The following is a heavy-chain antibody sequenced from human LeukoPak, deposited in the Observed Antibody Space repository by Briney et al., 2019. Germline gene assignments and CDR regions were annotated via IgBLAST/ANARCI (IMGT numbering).Heavy chain of an antibody. J-gene: IGHJ6*02. V-gene: IGHV3-21*01. Sequence: KSGGSLRLPCLASGFSFNSYTMSWVREAPGKGLEWVSTISPVSSYTWYAESVKGRFTISRDNPKNSLYLQMDSLRAEDTAVYYCVRDVSRRIGLDVWGQGTTVTVSS. CDR1: GFSFNSYT. CDR2: ISPVSSYT. D-gene: IGHD2/OR15-2a*01. CDR3: VRDVSRRIGLDV.